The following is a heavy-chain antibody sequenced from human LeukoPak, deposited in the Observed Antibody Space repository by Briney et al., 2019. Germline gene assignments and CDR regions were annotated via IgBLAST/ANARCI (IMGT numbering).Heavy chain of an antibody. V-gene: IGHV3-33*01. CDR2: IWYDGSKK. D-gene: IGHD6-13*01. CDR1: GFTFSSHG. CDR3: ARDVSYNSLDY. J-gene: IGHJ4*02. Sequence: GRSLRLSCATSGFTFSSHGFYWVRQAPGKGLEWVAVIWYDGSKKYYADSVKGRSTISRDNSKNTLYLEMNSPRAEDTAVYYCARDVSYNSLDYWGQGTLVTVSS.